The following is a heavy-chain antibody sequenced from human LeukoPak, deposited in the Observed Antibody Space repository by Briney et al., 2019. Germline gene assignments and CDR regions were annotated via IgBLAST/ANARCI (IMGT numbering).Heavy chain of an antibody. Sequence: RTSETLSLTCTVSGGSISSYYWSWIRQPPGKGLEWIGYIYYSGSTNYNPSLKSRVTISVDTSKNQFSLKLSSVTTADTAVYYCARVEEGYGSGRRGNFYYYYMDVWGKGTTVTISS. CDR3: ARVEEGYGSGRRGNFYYYYMDV. J-gene: IGHJ6*03. CDR1: GGSISSYY. V-gene: IGHV4-59*01. D-gene: IGHD3-10*01. CDR2: IYYSGST.